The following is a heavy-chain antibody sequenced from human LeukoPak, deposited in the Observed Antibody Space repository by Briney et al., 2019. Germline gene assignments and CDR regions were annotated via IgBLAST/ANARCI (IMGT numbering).Heavy chain of an antibody. CDR1: GGSISSSSYY. D-gene: IGHD5-12*01. CDR3: ARASVATADY. Sequence: SETLSLTCTVSGGSISSSSYYWGWIRQPPGKGLEWIGSIYYSGSTYYNPSLKSRVTISVDTSKNQFSLKLSSVTAADTAVYYCARASVATADYWGQGTLVTVSS. J-gene: IGHJ4*02. V-gene: IGHV4-39*01. CDR2: IYYSGST.